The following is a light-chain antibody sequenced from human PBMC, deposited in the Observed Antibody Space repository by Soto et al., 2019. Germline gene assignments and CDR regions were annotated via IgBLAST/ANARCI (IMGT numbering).Light chain of an antibody. CDR1: QTISSW. J-gene: IGKJ1*01. Sequence: DIQRTQSPSTLSGSVGDRVTITCRASQTISSWLAWYQQKPGKVPKLLIYKASTLKSGVPSRFSGSGSGTKFTLTISSLQPDDFATYYCQHYNSYSEALGQGTKVDSK. CDR3: QHYNSYSEA. V-gene: IGKV1-5*03. CDR2: KAS.